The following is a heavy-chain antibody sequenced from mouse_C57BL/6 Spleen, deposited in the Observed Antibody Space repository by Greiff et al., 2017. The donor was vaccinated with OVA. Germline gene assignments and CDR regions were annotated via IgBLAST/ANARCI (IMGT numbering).Heavy chain of an antibody. CDR2: IDPSDSYP. Sequence: VQLQQPGAELVMPGASVKLSCKASGYTFTSYWMHWVKQRPGHGLEWIGEIDPSDSYPNYNQKFKGKSTLTVDKSSSTAYMQLSSLTSEDSAVYYWARYDYGFAYWGQGTLVTVSA. CDR3: ARYDYGFAY. CDR1: GYTFTSYW. J-gene: IGHJ3*01. D-gene: IGHD2-4*01. V-gene: IGHV1-69*01.